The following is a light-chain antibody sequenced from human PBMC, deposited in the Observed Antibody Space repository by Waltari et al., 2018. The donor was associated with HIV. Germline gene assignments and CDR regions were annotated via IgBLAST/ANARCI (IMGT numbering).Light chain of an antibody. CDR2: NND. CDR1: PSNLGGNS. CDR3: ATWDDTMSVV. Sequence: SLLTQPPSVSGAPGPRVNISCSGGPSNLGGNSVTWYRQLPGTAPILLIYNNDQRPSSVPVRFSGSKSATSASLVISGLQSDDEADYYCATWDDTMSVVFGGGTRLTVL. J-gene: IGLJ2*01. V-gene: IGLV1-44*01.